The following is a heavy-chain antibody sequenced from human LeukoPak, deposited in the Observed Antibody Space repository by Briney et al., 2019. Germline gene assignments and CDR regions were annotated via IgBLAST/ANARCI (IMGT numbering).Heavy chain of an antibody. CDR3: ESYRPLDAFDI. V-gene: IGHV1-69*13. J-gene: IGHJ3*02. Sequence: SVKVSCKASGYTFTSYYMHWVRQAPGQGLEWMGGIIPIFGTANYAQKFQGRVTITADESTSTAYMELSSLRSEDTAVYYCESYRPLDAFDIWGQGTMVTVSS. CDR1: GYTFTSYY. D-gene: IGHD3-16*02. CDR2: IIPIFGTA.